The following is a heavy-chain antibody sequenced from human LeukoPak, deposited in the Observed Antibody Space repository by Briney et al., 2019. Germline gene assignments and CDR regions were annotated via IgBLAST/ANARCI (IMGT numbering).Heavy chain of an antibody. V-gene: IGHV1-18*01. CDR1: GYTFTSYG. Sequence: ASVKVSCKASGYTFTSYGLTWVRQAPGQGLEWMGWISAYNGHTKYPQKLQGRVTMTTDTSTSTAYKELRSLDDTAVYYCARGFPPRRNYDSSGYYSYYFDYWGQGTLVTVSS. D-gene: IGHD3-22*01. J-gene: IGHJ4*02. CDR3: ARGFPPRRNYDSSGYYSYYFDY. CDR2: ISAYNGHT.